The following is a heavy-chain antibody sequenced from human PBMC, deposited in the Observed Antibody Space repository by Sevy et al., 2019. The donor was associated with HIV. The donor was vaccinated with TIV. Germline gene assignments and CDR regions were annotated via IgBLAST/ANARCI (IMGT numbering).Heavy chain of an antibody. D-gene: IGHD3-10*01. CDR3: ARDVAIRGVFPTFYYHYYMDV. V-gene: IGHV4-4*07. J-gene: IGHJ6*03. CDR2: IDTRGDT. CDR1: GASISNYH. Sequence: SETLSLTCTVSGASISNYHWSWIRQPAGKGLEWIGRIDTRGDTHYNPTLKGRVTLSLDTSQKHFSLKLTSVIAADTAVYYCARDVAIRGVFPTFYYHYYMDVWGKGTTVTVSS.